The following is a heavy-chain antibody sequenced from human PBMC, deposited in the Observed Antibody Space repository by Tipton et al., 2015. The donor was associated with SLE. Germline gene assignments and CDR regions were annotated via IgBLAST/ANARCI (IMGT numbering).Heavy chain of an antibody. CDR3: ARDGLGGNYHPDY. D-gene: IGHD4-23*01. J-gene: IGHJ4*02. Sequence: SLRLSCAASGFTFSTSAMHWVRQAPGKGLEWVAVIWYDGSNKFYADSVKGRFTISRDNSKNVVYLQMNSLRAEDTAVYYCARDGLGGNYHPDYWGQGTLVTVSS. V-gene: IGHV3-33*01. CDR1: GFTFSTSA. CDR2: IWYDGSNK.